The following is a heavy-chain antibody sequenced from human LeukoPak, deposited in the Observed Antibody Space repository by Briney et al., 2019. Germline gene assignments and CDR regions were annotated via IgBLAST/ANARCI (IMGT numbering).Heavy chain of an antibody. CDR1: GFTFSTYW. V-gene: IGHV3-74*01. D-gene: IGHD4-17*01. Sequence: GGSLGLSCAAAGFTFSTYWMHWVRQAPGKGLVWVSRIRGDGSTAIYADSVKGRFTISRDNSKNTLYLQTSSLRAEDTAVYYCARASTTVPNLLDYWGQGTLVTVSS. CDR3: ARASTTVPNLLDY. CDR2: IRGDGSTA. J-gene: IGHJ4*02.